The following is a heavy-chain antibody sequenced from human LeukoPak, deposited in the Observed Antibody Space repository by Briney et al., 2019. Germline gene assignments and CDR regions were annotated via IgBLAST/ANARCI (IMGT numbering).Heavy chain of an antibody. J-gene: IGHJ6*03. CDR1: GGSISSSSYY. CDR3: ARLTHSYYSDTSGYYPYYYMDV. V-gene: IGHV4-39*02. CDR2: ISYSGNT. Sequence: PETLSLTCTVSGGSISSSSYYWGWIRQPPGQGLEWIGRISYSGNTYYSPSLKSRVTMSVDTSKNHFSLRLTSVTAADTAVYYCARLTHSYYSDTSGYYPYYYMDVWGKGTTVTVTS. D-gene: IGHD3-22*01.